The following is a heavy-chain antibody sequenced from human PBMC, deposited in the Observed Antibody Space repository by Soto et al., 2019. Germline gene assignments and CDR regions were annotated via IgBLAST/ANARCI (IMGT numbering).Heavy chain of an antibody. CDR1: GGSISSDNYC. CDR2: IFHSGST. Sequence: PSETLSLTCTLSGGSISSDNYCWSWIRQHPGKGLEWIGYIFHSGSTYYNPPLKSRVTISVDTSKNQFSLKLSSVTAADTAVYYCARELVVPTAMGSYFHKDVWGRGTTVTVSS. J-gene: IGHJ6*03. V-gene: IGHV4-31*03. D-gene: IGHD2-2*01. CDR3: ARELVVPTAMGSYFHKDV.